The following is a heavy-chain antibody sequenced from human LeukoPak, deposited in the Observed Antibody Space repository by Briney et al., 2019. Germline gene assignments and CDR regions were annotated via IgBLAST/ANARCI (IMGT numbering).Heavy chain of an antibody. CDR3: ARGTTGSHDAFDI. CDR1: VYTFNSYA. CDR2: ISTYTGYT. J-gene: IGHJ3*02. D-gene: IGHD1-1*01. V-gene: IGHV1-18*01. Sequence: ASVKVSCKSSVYTFNSYAINWVRQAPGQGLEWMGWISTYTGYTNYAQKLQGRVTMTTATSTSTAYMELRSLRSDDTAFYYCARGTTGSHDAFDIWGQGTMVTVSS.